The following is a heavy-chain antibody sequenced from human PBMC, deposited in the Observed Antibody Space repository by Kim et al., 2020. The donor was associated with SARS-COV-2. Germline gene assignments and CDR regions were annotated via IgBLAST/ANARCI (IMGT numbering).Heavy chain of an antibody. CDR1: GGSFSGYY. V-gene: IGHV4-34*01. Sequence: SETLSLTCAVYGGSFSGYYWSWIRQPPGKGLEWIGEINHSGSTNYNPSLKSRVTISVDTSKNQFSLKLSSVTAADTAVYYCARDLRRGYSYGTSLWDYY. J-gene: IGHJ6*01. CDR3: ARDLRRGYSYGTSLWDYY. CDR2: INHSGST. D-gene: IGHD5-18*01.